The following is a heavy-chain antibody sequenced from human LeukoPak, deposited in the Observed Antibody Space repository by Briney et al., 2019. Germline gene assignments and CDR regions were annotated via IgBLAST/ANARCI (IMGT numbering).Heavy chain of an antibody. Sequence: PSQTLSLTCTVSGGSISSGSYYWSWIRQPAGKGLEWIGRIYISGSTNYNPSLKSRVTISVDTSKNQFSLKLSSVTAADTAVYYCARDGRGSSSPFDYWGQGTLVTVSS. V-gene: IGHV4-61*02. J-gene: IGHJ4*02. CDR1: GGSISSGSYY. CDR3: ARDGRGSSSPFDY. CDR2: IYISGST. D-gene: IGHD6-6*01.